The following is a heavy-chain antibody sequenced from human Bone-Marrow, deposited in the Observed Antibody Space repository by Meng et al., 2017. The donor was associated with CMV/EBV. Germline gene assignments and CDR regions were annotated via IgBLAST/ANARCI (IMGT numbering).Heavy chain of an antibody. Sequence: ASVKVSCKASGYTFTGYYMHWVRQAPGQGLEWMGWINPNSGGTNYAQKFQGRVTMTRDTSISTAYMELSRLRSDDTAVYYCARVWQQLARYNWFVPWGQGTLVTVSS. J-gene: IGHJ5*02. D-gene: IGHD6-13*01. CDR2: INPNSGGT. V-gene: IGHV1-2*02. CDR1: GYTFTGYY. CDR3: ARVWQQLARYNWFVP.